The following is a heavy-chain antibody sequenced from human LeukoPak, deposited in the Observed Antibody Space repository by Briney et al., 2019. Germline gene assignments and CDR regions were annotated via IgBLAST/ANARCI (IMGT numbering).Heavy chain of an antibody. J-gene: IGHJ4*02. CDR2: ISGSGGSI. CDR3: AKKGSGTHYLFYFEY. V-gene: IGHV3-23*01. D-gene: IGHD3-10*01. CDR1: GFTFSSYA. Sequence: GGSLRLSCAASGFTFSSYALSWVRQAQGKGLEWVSGISGSGGSIYYADSVKGRFTISRDNSRNTLYLQMNSLRAEDTAVYYCAKKGSGTHYLFYFEYWGQGTLVTVSS.